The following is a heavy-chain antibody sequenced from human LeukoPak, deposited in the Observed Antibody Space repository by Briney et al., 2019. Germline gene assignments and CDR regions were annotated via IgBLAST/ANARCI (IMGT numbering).Heavy chain of an antibody. CDR1: GFTFSSYG. CDR2: TNGGGTNT. V-gene: IGHV3-23*01. Sequence: GGSLRLSCVGSGFTFSSYGMSWVRQAPGKGLEWLSATNGGGTNTFYADSVKGRFTISRDNSKNTLYLQMNSLRAEDTAVYYCAKDSPDSGSSMDCSSTSCYIPQPYYYYGMDVWGQGTTVTVSS. D-gene: IGHD2-2*02. J-gene: IGHJ6*02. CDR3: AKDSPDSGSSMDCSSTSCYIPQPYYYYGMDV.